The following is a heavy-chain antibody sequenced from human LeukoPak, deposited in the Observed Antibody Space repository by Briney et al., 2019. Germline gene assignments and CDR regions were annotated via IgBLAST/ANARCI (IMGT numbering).Heavy chain of an antibody. V-gene: IGHV1-3*01. D-gene: IGHD2-2*01. CDR3: ARGYCSTTSCYSFDY. CDR1: GYTFTSYA. Sequence: ASVKVSCKASGYTFTSYAMHWVRQAPGQRLEWMGWINAGNGNTKYSQNFQGRVTITRDTSASTAYMELSSLRSEDTAVYYCARGYCSTTSCYSFDYWGQGTLVTVSS. J-gene: IGHJ4*02. CDR2: INAGNGNT.